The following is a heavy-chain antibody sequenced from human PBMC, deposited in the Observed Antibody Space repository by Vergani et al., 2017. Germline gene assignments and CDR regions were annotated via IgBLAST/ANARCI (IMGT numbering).Heavy chain of an antibody. Sequence: QVQLQESGPGLVKPSETLSLTCAVYGGSFSGYYWSWIRQPPGKGLEWIGEINHSGSTNYNPSLKSRVTISVDTSKNQFSLKLSSVTAADTAVYYCARDTFHFDSENYDDVFDSWGQGTMVIVSS. CDR2: INHSGST. D-gene: IGHD3-16*01. CDR1: GGSFSGYY. CDR3: ARDTFHFDSENYDDVFDS. V-gene: IGHV4-34*01. J-gene: IGHJ3*02.